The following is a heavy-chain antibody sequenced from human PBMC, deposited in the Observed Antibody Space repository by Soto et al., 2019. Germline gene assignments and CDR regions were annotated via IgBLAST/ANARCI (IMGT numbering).Heavy chain of an antibody. D-gene: IGHD6-13*01. J-gene: IGHJ4*02. CDR3: ARIAGAGLTYFDF. Sequence: QVQLVQSAAEVKERGASVTVSCKASRYLFASHNIHWVREAPGQGLEWMGEINPRSGSAGYNQKFQGRVTMTSDTSTTTVYMILSSLRSDDTAVYYCARIAGAGLTYFDFWGQGTPVTVSS. CDR2: INPRSGSA. V-gene: IGHV1-46*01. CDR1: RYLFASHN.